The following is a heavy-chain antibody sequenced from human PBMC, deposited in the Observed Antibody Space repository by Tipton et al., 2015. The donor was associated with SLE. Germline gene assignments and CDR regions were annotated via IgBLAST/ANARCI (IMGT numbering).Heavy chain of an antibody. Sequence: SLRLSCAASGFTFSSYWMHWVRQAPGKGLVWVSRINSDGSSTSYADSVKGRFTISRDNAKNTLYLQMNSLRAEDTAVFYCARAPEVGDSDFDYWGQGTLVTVSS. CDR3: ARAPEVGDSDFDY. J-gene: IGHJ4*02. CDR2: INSDGSST. CDR1: GFTFSSYW. D-gene: IGHD1-26*01. V-gene: IGHV3-74*01.